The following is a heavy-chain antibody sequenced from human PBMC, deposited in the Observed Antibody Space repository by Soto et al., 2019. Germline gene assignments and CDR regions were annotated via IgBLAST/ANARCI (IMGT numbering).Heavy chain of an antibody. V-gene: IGHV1-69*13. CDR2: IIPIFGTA. J-gene: IGHJ6*02. Sequence: GASVKVSCKASGGTFSSYAISWVRQAPGQGLEWMGGIIPIFGTANYAQKFQGRVTITADESTSTAYMELSSLRSEDTAVYYCASLDYCSSTSCYPVGNGMDVWGQGTTVTVSS. CDR3: ASLDYCSSTSCYPVGNGMDV. CDR1: GGTFSSYA. D-gene: IGHD2-2*01.